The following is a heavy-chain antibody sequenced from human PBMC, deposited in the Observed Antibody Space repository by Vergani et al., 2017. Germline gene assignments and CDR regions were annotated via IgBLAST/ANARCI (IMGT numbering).Heavy chain of an antibody. CDR3: ARQXPGSGWSPGDFDD. Sequence: QLQLQQSGPGLVKPSETLILTCTVSADSISSGSYYWGWIRQPQGKSLEWIGSIYYSGLTYYNPSLKSRVAISVDTSKNQFSLKVTSVTAADTAVYFCARQXPGSGWSPGDFDDWGQGILVTVSS. CDR2: IYYSGLT. V-gene: IGHV4-39*01. CDR1: ADSISSGSYY. D-gene: IGHD6-19*01. J-gene: IGHJ4*02.